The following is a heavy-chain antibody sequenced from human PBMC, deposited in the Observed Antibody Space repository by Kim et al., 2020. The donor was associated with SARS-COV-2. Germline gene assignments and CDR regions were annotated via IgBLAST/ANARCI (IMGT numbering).Heavy chain of an antibody. D-gene: IGHD2-8*02. V-gene: IGHV1-46*01. CDR1: GIYY. J-gene: IGHJ6*02. CDR2: INPRSNST. Sequence: ASVKVSCKASGIYYVHWVRQAPGQGLEWMGVINPRSNSTTYAQKFRDRVTMTRDTSMSTVYMELRSLRSDDTAVYYCARPPALLLATGGPAKTLMYYGMDVWGQGTTVAVSS. CDR3: ARPPALLLATGGPAKTLMYYGMDV.